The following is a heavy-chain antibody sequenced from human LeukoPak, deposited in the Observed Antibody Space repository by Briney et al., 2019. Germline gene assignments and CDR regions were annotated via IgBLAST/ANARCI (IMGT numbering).Heavy chain of an antibody. Sequence: GGSLRLSCAASGFTVTKNFMCWVRQAPGKGLEWVSYISSSSSTIYYADSVKGRFTISRDNAKNSLYLQMNSLRAEDTAVYYCARDLDAFDIWGQGTMVTVSS. J-gene: IGHJ3*02. CDR1: GFTVTKNF. CDR2: ISSSSSTI. CDR3: ARDLDAFDI. V-gene: IGHV3-48*04.